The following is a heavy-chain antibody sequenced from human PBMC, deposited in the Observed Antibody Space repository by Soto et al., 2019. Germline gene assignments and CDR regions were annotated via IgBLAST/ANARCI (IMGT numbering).Heavy chain of an antibody. CDR2: IDPSDSQT. D-gene: IGHD5-18*01. CDR3: ARQIYASDTGPNFQYCFGC. CDR1: GYSFAGYW. J-gene: IGHJ4*02. V-gene: IGHV5-10-1*01. Sequence: GESLPISCKGSGYSFAGYWITWVRQKPGKGLEWIGRIDPSDSQTYYSPSFRGHVTISVTKSITTVFLQWSSLRASDTAMYYCARQIYASDTGPNFQYCFGCWGQRTQVTVSS.